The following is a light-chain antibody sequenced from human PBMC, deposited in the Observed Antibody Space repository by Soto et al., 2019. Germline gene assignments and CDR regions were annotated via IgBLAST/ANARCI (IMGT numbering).Light chain of an antibody. CDR2: GAT. J-gene: IGKJ1*01. Sequence: ETVLTQSPGTLSLSPGERATLFCRASRSVSSSYLAWYQQKLGQAPRLLIHGATSRATGIPDRFSGGGSGTDFPLTISRLEPEDFAVYYCQQYGNSPPSWTFGQGTKVEIK. CDR1: RSVSSSY. V-gene: IGKV3-20*01. CDR3: QQYGNSPPSWT.